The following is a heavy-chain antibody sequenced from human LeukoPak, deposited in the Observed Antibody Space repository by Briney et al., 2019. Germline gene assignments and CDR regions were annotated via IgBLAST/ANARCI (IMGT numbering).Heavy chain of an antibody. CDR1: GGSISSYY. Sequence: SETLSLTCTVSGGSISSYYWSWIRQPPGKGLEWIGYIYYSGSTYYNPSLKSRVTISVDTSKNQFSLKLSSVTAADTAVYYCARTTLSWSNAFDIWGQGTMVTVSS. J-gene: IGHJ3*02. D-gene: IGHD4-17*01. V-gene: IGHV4-59*08. CDR2: IYYSGST. CDR3: ARTTLSWSNAFDI.